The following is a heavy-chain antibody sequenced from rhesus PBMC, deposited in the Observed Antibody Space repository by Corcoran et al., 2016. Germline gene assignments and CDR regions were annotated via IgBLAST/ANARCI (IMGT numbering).Heavy chain of an antibody. D-gene: IGHD3-9*01. J-gene: IGHJ3*01. CDR3: TTTFYEDDYGYYYTGAFDF. V-gene: IGHV3-30*01. CDR2: IKRKADGETA. CDR1: GFTFSSYW. Sequence: EVQLVESGGGLAKPGGSLRLSCAASGFTFSSYWMSWVRQAPGKGLEWVARIKRKADGETADYAASVKGRFTISRDDSKNTLYLQMNSLKTEDTAVYYCTTTFYEDDYGYYYTGAFDFWGQGLRVTVSS.